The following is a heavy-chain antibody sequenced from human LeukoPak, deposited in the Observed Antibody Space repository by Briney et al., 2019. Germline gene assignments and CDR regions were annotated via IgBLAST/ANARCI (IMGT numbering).Heavy chain of an antibody. CDR1: GYTFTGYY. V-gene: IGHV1-2*02. D-gene: IGHD1-26*01. J-gene: IGHJ3*02. CDR2: INPNSGGT. Sequence: GASVKVSCKASGYTFTGYYIHWVRQAPGQGLEWMGWINPNSGGTNYAQKFQGRVTMTRDTSISTAYMELSRLRSDDTAVYYCARVGSGSYRDAFDIWGQGTMVTVSS. CDR3: ARVGSGSYRDAFDI.